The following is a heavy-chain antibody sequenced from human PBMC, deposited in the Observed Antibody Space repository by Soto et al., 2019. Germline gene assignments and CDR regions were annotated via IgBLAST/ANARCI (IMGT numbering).Heavy chain of an antibody. J-gene: IGHJ6*02. V-gene: IGHV1-69*12. CDR3: ASILTMSRPPSYGMDV. Sequence: QVQLVQSGAEVKKPGSSVKVSCKASGGTFSSYAISWVRQAPGQGLEWMGGIIPIFGTANYAQKFQGRVTITADESTSTADMERSSLRSEDTAVYYCASILTMSRPPSYGMDVWGQGTTVTVSS. CDR2: IIPIFGTA. CDR1: GGTFSSYA. D-gene: IGHD3-10*02.